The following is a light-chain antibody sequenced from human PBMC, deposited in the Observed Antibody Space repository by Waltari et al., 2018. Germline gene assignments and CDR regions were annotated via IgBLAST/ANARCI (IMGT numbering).Light chain of an antibody. V-gene: IGLV2-8*01. Sequence: QSALTQPPSASGSLGQSVTISCTGTGSDVGGYKYVSWYQQYPGKAPKLLIYEVTKRPSGVLDRFSGSKSSNTASLTVSGLRAEDEGDYYCSSYAATNNVIFGGGTNLTVL. J-gene: IGLJ2*01. CDR3: SSYAATNNVI. CDR1: GSDVGGYKY. CDR2: EVT.